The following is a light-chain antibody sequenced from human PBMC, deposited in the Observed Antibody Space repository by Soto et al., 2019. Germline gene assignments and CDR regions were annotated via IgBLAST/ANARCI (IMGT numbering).Light chain of an antibody. CDR1: QSVRSTS. J-gene: IGKJ5*01. V-gene: IGKV3-20*01. CDR3: QHSNRSPPIT. Sequence: DIVLTQSPGTLSLSPGERATLACRASQSVRSTSLAWYQQRSGQAPSLLIYGTSSRATGIPDRFSGGGSGTDFTLTISRLEPEDFAVYYCQHSNRSPPITFGQGTRLEIK. CDR2: GTS.